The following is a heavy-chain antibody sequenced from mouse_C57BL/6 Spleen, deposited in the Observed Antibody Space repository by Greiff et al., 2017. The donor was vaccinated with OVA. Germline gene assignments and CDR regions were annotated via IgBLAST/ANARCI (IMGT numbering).Heavy chain of an antibody. CDR3: AREGTGGDY. J-gene: IGHJ2*01. CDR2: IDPSDSYT. D-gene: IGHD3-3*01. CDR1: GYTFTSYW. Sequence: QVQLQQPGAELVMPGASVKLSCKASGYTFTSYWMHWVKQRPGQGLEWIGEIDPSDSYTNYNQKFKGKSTLTVDKSSSTAYMQLSSLTSEDSAVYYCAREGTGGDYWGQGTTLTVSS. V-gene: IGHV1-69*01.